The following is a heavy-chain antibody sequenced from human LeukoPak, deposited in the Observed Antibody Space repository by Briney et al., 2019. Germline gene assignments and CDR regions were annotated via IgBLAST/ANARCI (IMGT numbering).Heavy chain of an antibody. CDR1: GFTVSSNY. CDR2: IYSGGST. Sequence: PGGSLRLSCAASGFTVSSNYMSWVRQAPGKGLEWVSVIYSGGSTYYADAVKGRFTISRDNSKNTLYLQMNSLRAEDTAVYYCARDLRGSHDSWGQGTLVTVSS. D-gene: IGHD3-10*01. J-gene: IGHJ4*02. CDR3: ARDLRGSHDS. V-gene: IGHV3-66*01.